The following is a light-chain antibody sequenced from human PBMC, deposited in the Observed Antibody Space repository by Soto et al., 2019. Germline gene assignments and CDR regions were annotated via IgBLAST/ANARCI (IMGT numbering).Light chain of an antibody. V-gene: IGLV2-14*01. J-gene: IGLJ2*01. CDR3: SSYTSSSVV. Sequence: QSALTQPASVSGSPGQSITISCTGTSVDVGGYNYVSWYQQHPGKAPKLMIYEVSNRPSGVSNRFSGSKSGNTASLTISGLQAEDEADYYCSSYTSSSVVFGGGTKVTVL. CDR1: SVDVGGYNY. CDR2: EVS.